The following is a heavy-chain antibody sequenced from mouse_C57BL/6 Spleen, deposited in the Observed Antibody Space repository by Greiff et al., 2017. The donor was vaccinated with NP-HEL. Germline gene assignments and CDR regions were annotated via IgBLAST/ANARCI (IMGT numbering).Heavy chain of an antibody. J-gene: IGHJ3*01. CDR3: TRSGSGSRPAWFAY. V-gene: IGHV1-15*01. D-gene: IGHD1-1*01. CDR2: IDPETGGT. Sequence: QVQLQQSGAELVRPGASVTLSCKASGYTFTDYEMHWVKQTPVHGLEWIGAIDPETGGTAYNQKFKGKAILTADKSSSTAYMELRSLTSEDSAVYYCTRSGSGSRPAWFAYWGQGTLVTVSA. CDR1: GYTFTDYE.